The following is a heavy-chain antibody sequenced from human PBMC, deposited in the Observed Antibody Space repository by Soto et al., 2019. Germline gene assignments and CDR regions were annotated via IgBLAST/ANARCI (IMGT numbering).Heavy chain of an antibody. D-gene: IGHD5-12*01. J-gene: IGHJ4*02. CDR1: GYTFTSYD. CDR3: ATAGKYSGYDDLDY. CDR2: MNPNSGNT. V-gene: IGHV1-8*01. Sequence: ASVKVSCKASGYTFTSYDINWVRQATGQGLEWMGWMNPNSGNTGYAQKFQGRVTMTRNTSISTAYMELSSLRSEDTAVYYCATAGKYSGYDDLDYWGQGTLVTAPQ.